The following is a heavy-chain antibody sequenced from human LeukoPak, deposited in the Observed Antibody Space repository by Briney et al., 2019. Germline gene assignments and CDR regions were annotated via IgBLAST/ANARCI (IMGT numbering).Heavy chain of an antibody. D-gene: IGHD3-22*01. J-gene: IGHJ4*02. CDR2: ISYDGSNK. Sequence: GGSLSLSCAASGFTFSSYGMHWVRQAPGKGLEWVAVISYDGSNKYYADSVKGRFTISRDNSKNTLYLQMNSLRAEDTAVYYCAKVFNDSSGIPIDYWGQGTLVTVSS. CDR3: AKVFNDSSGIPIDY. V-gene: IGHV3-30*18. CDR1: GFTFSSYG.